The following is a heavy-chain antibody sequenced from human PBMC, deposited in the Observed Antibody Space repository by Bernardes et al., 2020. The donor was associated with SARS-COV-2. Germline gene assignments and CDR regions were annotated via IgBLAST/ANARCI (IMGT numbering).Heavy chain of an antibody. D-gene: IGHD2-2*01. CDR2: INHSGIS. J-gene: IGHJ4*02. CDR1: GGSLSGYY. CDR3: VRGYRAMPGN. Sequence: SETLSLTCAVYGGSLSGYYWSWIRQSPGKGLEFIGEINHSGISEYNPSLKSRVSISIDTSKNQFSLKLNSVTAADTAVYYCVRGYRAMPGNWGQGTLVTVSS. V-gene: IGHV4-34*01.